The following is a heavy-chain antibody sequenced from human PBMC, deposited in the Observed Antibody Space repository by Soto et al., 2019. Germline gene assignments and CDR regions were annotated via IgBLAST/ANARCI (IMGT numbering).Heavy chain of an antibody. CDR1: GFTFSSYG. V-gene: IGHV3-33*01. CDR2: IWYDGSNK. CDR3: AVSGDYYYGMDV. Sequence: QVQLVESGGGVVQPGRSLRLSCAASGFTFSSYGMHWVRQAPGKGLEWVAVIWYDGSNKYYADSVKGRFTISRDNSKNTLYLQMNSLRAEDTAVYYCAVSGDYYYGMDVWGQGTTVTGSS. D-gene: IGHD7-27*01. J-gene: IGHJ6*02.